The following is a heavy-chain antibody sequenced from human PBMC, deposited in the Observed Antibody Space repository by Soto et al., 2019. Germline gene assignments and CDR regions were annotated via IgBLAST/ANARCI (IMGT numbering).Heavy chain of an antibody. CDR2: IWYDGSNK. CDR3: ARDQGVTIFGVNLDY. CDR1: GFTFSSYG. D-gene: IGHD3-3*01. Sequence: QVQLVESGGGVVQPGRSLRLSCAASGFTFSSYGMHWVRQAPGKGLEWLSVIWYDGSNKYYADSVKGRVTISRDNSKNTLYLQMNSLRAEDTAVYYCARDQGVTIFGVNLDYWGQGTLVTVFS. J-gene: IGHJ4*02. V-gene: IGHV3-33*01.